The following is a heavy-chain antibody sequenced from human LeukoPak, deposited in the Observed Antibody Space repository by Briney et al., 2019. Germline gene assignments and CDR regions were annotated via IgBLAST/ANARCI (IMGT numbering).Heavy chain of an antibody. CDR3: ARVGVGARFDY. D-gene: IGHD1-26*01. J-gene: IGHJ4*02. V-gene: IGHV3-7*01. Sequence: GGSLRLSCAASGLPFSSYRMSWVRQAPGKGLEWVANIKQYGSEKYYVDSVKGRFTISRDNAKNSLYLQMNSLRAEDTPVYYCARVGVGARFDYWGQGTLVTVSS. CDR2: IKQYGSEK. CDR1: GLPFSSYR.